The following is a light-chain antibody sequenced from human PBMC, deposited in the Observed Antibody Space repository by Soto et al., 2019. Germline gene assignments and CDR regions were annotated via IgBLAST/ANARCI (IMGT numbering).Light chain of an antibody. Sequence: SYELTQPPSVSVSPGKTASITCSGDKLGDKYACWYQQKPGQSPVLVIYQDSKRPSGIPERFSGSNSGNTATLTISGTQAMDEADYYCQAWDNSLVFGGGTQLTVL. CDR1: KLGDKY. CDR3: QAWDNSLV. V-gene: IGLV3-1*01. J-gene: IGLJ2*01. CDR2: QDS.